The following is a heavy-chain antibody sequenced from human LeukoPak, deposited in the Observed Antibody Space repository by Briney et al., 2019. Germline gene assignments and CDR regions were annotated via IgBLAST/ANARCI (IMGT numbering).Heavy chain of an antibody. CDR1: GFTFSTYS. CDR2: ISSSSSTI. V-gene: IGHV3-48*02. D-gene: IGHD2-2*01. Sequence: WGSLRLSCAASGFTFSTYSLNWVRQAPGKGLEWVSYISSSSSTIYYADSVMARFTISRDNAKNSLYLQMNSLRDEDTAIYYCARGDCSSASCIGDYWGQGTLVTVSS. CDR3: ARGDCSSASCIGDY. J-gene: IGHJ4*02.